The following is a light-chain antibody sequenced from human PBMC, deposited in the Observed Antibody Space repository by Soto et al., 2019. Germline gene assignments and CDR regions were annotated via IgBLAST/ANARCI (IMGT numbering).Light chain of an antibody. V-gene: IGKV1-5*01. J-gene: IGKJ1*01. CDR3: QQYDAASWT. CDR1: QSISSY. Sequence: DIQMTQSPSSLSASVGDRVTITCRASQSISSYLNWYQQKPGKAPKLLIYDASSLESGVPSRFSGSGSGTEFTLTISSLQPDDSATYYCQQYDAASWTFGPGTKVDIK. CDR2: DAS.